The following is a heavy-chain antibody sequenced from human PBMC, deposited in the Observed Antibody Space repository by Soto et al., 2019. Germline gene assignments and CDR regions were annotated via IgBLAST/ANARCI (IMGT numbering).Heavy chain of an antibody. CDR2: INHSGST. CDR1: GGSFSGYY. V-gene: IGHV4-34*01. J-gene: IGHJ5*02. Sequence: PSETLSLTCAVYGGSFSGYYWSWIRQPPGKGLEWIGEINHSGSTNYNPSLKSRVTISVDTSKNQFSLKLSSLTAADTAVYYCARRPSSTSPDPDRWFDPWGQGTLVTVSS. CDR3: ARRPSSTSPDPDRWFDP. D-gene: IGHD2-2*01.